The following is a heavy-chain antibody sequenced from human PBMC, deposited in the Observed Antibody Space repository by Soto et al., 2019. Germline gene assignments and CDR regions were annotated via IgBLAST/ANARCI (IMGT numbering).Heavy chain of an antibody. J-gene: IGHJ3*02. V-gene: IGHV3-23*01. D-gene: IGHD2-8*01. CDR2: IGSVGGDT. CDR3: AKDMVNANSVWDPFDI. CDR1: GFTFMNFA. Sequence: GWSLRLSCAASGFTFMNFAMTWVRQAPGKRLEWVSTIGSVGGDTYYADSVKGRFTIYRDDSKNTLGLQMNSLRAEDTAIYFCAKDMVNANSVWDPFDIWGQGTMVTVSS.